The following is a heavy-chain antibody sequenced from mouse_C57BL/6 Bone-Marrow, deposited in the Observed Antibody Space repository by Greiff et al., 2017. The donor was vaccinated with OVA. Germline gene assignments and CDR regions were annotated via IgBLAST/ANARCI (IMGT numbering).Heavy chain of an antibody. Sequence: EVQLVESGGGLVQSGRSLRLSCATSGFTFSDFYMEWVRQAPGKGLEWIAASRNKANAYTTEYSASVKGRFIVSRDTSQSILYLQMNALRAEDTAIYYCARDAPFTTVVARYFDVWGTGTTVTVSS. CDR3: ARDAPFTTVVARYFDV. CDR1: GFTFSDFY. D-gene: IGHD1-1*01. J-gene: IGHJ1*03. CDR2: SRNKANAYTT. V-gene: IGHV7-1*01.